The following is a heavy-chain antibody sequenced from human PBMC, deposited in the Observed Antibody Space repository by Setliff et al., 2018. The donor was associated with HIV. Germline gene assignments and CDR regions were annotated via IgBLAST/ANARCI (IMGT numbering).Heavy chain of an antibody. V-gene: IGHV3-66*02. Sequence: PGGSLRLSCSASKITVSGIWMTWVRQAPGKGLEWVSVISGDSNKYYGDSVKGRFTISRDNSKNTLYLQMNSLRAEDTAVYYCAKTMVRGVSNPLFDYWGQGTLVTVSS. CDR2: ISGDSNK. D-gene: IGHD3-10*01. J-gene: IGHJ4*02. CDR3: AKTMVRGVSNPLFDY. CDR1: KITVSGIW.